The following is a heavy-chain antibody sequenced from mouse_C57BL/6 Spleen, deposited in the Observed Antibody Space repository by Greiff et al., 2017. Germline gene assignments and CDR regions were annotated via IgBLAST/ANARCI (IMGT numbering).Heavy chain of an antibody. CDR2: ISSGSSTI. D-gene: IGHD1-1*01. CDR1: GFTFSDYG. Sequence: EVKLMESGGGLVKPGGSLKLSCAASGFTFSDYGMHWVRQAPEKGLEWVAYISSGSSTIYYADTVKGRFTISRDNAKNTLFLQMTSLRSEDTAMYYCARGGELRNWYFDVWGTGTTVTVSS. CDR3: ARGGELRNWYFDV. J-gene: IGHJ1*03. V-gene: IGHV5-17*01.